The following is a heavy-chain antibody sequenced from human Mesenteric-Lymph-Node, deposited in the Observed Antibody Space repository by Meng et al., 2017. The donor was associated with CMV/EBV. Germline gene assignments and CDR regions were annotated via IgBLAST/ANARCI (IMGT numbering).Heavy chain of an antibody. CDR1: GFTLSTYA. D-gene: IGHD3-16*01. J-gene: IGHJ6*02. CDR2: ISYDGDNQ. V-gene: IGHV3-30-3*01. CDR3: ARDGPLINPYYYYYAMDV. Sequence: GESLKISCAASGFTLSTYAVHWVRRAPGKGLECVAIISYDGDNQYFADSVKGRFTISRDNSKNTLYLQMNSLRAEDTAVYHCARDGPLINPYYYYYAMDVWGQGTTVTVSS.